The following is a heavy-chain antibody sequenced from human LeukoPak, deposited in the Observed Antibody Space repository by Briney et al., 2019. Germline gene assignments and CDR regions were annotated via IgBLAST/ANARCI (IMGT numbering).Heavy chain of an antibody. V-gene: IGHV6-1*01. Sequence: SQTLSLTCAISGDSVSSNSAAWNWIRQSPWRGLEWLGRTYYRSKWYNDYAVSVKSRITINPDTSKNQFSLQLNSVTPEDTAVYYCARESDYYDSSGYSRSFDYWGQGTLVTVSS. CDR1: GDSVSSNSAA. D-gene: IGHD3-22*01. J-gene: IGHJ4*02. CDR3: ARESDYYDSSGYSRSFDY. CDR2: TYYRSKWYN.